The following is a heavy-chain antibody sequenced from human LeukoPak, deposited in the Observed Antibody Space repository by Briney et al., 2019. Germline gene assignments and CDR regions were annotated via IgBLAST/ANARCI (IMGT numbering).Heavy chain of an antibody. J-gene: IGHJ4*02. CDR1: GFTFSDYY. V-gene: IGHV3-11*01. D-gene: IGHD3-9*01. CDR3: ARWLRYFDWLFRPHFDY. CDR2: ISSSGSTI. Sequence: GGSLRLSCAASGFTFSDYYMSWIRQAPGKGLEWVSYISSSGSTIYYADSVKGRFTISRDNAKNSLYLQMNSLRAEDTAVYYCARWLRYFDWLFRPHFDYWGQGTLVTVSS.